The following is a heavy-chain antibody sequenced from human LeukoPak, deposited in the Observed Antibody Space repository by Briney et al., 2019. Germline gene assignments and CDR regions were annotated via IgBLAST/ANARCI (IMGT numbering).Heavy chain of an antibody. CDR3: ARGRYSSGWYYFDY. V-gene: IGHV1-8*01. J-gene: IGHJ4*02. CDR2: MNPNSGNT. Sequence: ASVKVSCKASGYTFTNYDINWVRQATGQGLEWMGWMNPNSGNTGYVQKFQGRVTMTKNTSISTAYMELSSLTSEDTAVYYCARGRYSSGWYYFDYWGQGTLVTVSS. CDR1: GYTFTNYD. D-gene: IGHD6-19*01.